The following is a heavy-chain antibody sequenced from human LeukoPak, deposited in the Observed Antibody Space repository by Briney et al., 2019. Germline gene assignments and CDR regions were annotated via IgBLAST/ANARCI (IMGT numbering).Heavy chain of an antibody. Sequence: SETLSLTCTVSGGSISSYYWSWIRQPAGKGLEWIGRIYTSGSTNYNPSLKSRVTMSVDTSKNQFSLKLRSVTAADTAVYYCAIMGLNTSGYYGHYDYDYRDVWGKGTTVTVSS. V-gene: IGHV4-4*07. CDR2: IYTSGST. D-gene: IGHD3-22*01. CDR3: AIMGLNTSGYYGHYDYDYRDV. CDR1: GGSISSYY. J-gene: IGHJ6*03.